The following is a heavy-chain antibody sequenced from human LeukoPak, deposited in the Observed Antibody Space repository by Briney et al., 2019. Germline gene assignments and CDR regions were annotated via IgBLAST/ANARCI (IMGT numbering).Heavy chain of an antibody. CDR2: IYYSGST. D-gene: IGHD3-10*01. CDR3: ARGRRAMVRGATFDY. V-gene: IGHV4-59*01. J-gene: IGHJ4*02. CDR1: GGSISSYY. Sequence: PSETPSLTCTVSGGSISSYYWSWIRQPPGKGLEWIGYIYYSGSTNYNPSLKSRVTISVDTSKNQFSLKLSSVTAADTAVYYCARGRRAMVRGATFDYWGQGTLVTVSS.